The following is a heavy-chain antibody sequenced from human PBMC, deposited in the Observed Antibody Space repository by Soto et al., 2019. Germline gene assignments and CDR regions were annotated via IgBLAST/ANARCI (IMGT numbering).Heavy chain of an antibody. CDR2: IDANGNEK. V-gene: IGHV3-7*01. Sequence: EVQLVESGGTLVQPGGSLRLSCEASGFAFNMYWMTWVRQAPGKGLEWVANIDANGNEKFSMDSVKGRFAISRDNAKNSLYLQMDSLRVEDTAVYYCARDFNPSSGWYFDAFDIWGQGTRVTVSS. J-gene: IGHJ3*02. CDR3: ARDFNPSSGWYFDAFDI. CDR1: GFAFNMYW. D-gene: IGHD6-19*01.